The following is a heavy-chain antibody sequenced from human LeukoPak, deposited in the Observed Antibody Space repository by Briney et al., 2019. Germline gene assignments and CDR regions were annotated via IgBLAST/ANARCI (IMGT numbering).Heavy chain of an antibody. CDR2: ISYDGSNQ. CDR1: GFTFSNYA. D-gene: IGHD6-25*01. Sequence: GGSLRLSCTASGFTFSNYAMHWVRQAPGKGLEWVAVISYDGSNQYYTDSVKGRLTISRDNSKNTLYLQMSSLRGEDTAVYYCARDSAEGGFDYWGQGTLVPVSS. V-gene: IGHV3-30-3*01. CDR3: ARDSAEGGFDY. J-gene: IGHJ4*02.